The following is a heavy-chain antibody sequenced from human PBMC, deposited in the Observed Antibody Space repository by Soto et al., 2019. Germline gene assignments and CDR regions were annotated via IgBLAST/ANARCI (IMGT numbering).Heavy chain of an antibody. Sequence: SQTLSLTCDISGDSVSSNRAGWNWIRQTPSRGLEWLGRTYYRSKWYNNYAVSVKSRVSVNPDTAKNQFSLQLNSVTPEDTAVYYCARGSWDDVSGHYYMAVCGKGTSDTVPS. D-gene: IGHD1-1*01. CDR3: ARGSWDDVSGHYYMAV. CDR1: GDSVSSNRAG. J-gene: IGHJ6*03. V-gene: IGHV6-1*01. CDR2: TYYRSKWYN.